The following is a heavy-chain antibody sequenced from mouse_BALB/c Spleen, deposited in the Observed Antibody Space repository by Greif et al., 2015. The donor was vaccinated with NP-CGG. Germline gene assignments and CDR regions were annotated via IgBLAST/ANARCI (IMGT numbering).Heavy chain of an antibody. J-gene: IGHJ4*01. CDR1: GYSITSDYA. D-gene: IGHD1-1*01. V-gene: IGHV3-2*02. CDR2: ISYSGST. CDR3: ASGRSITLYAMDY. Sequence: EVQLQQSGPGLVKPSQSLSLTCTVTGYSITSDYAWNWIRQFPGNKLEWMGYISYSGSTSYNPSLKSRISITRDTSKNQFFLQLNSVTTEDTATYYCASGRSITLYAMDYWGQGTSVTVSS.